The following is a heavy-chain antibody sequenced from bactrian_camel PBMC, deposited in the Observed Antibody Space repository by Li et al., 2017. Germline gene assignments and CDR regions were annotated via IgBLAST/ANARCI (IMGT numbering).Heavy chain of an antibody. V-gene: IGHV3S53*01. J-gene: IGHJ4*01. Sequence: HVQLVESGGGTVQAGGSLRLSCGASGSIYGDACVGWLRQAPGKEREGVAAIDSDGIASYADSVKGRFTISRDNAKETLYLQMNSLKTEDTAVYYCALDSSRQATMTARGKGTQVTVS. CDR2: IDSDGIA. D-gene: IGHD3*01. CDR1: GSIYGDAC.